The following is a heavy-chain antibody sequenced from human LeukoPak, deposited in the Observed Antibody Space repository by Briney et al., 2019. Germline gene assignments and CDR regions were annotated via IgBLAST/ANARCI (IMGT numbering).Heavy chain of an antibody. CDR2: ISYDGSNK. Sequence: PGRSLRLSCAASGFTFSSYAMHWVRQAPGKGLEWVAVISYDGSNKYYADSVKGRFTISRDNSKNTLYLQMNSLRAEDTAVYYCARGYCSSTSCYSPRLDYHYMDVWGEGTTVTVSS. J-gene: IGHJ6*03. CDR3: ARGYCSSTSCYSPRLDYHYMDV. V-gene: IGHV3-30*01. CDR1: GFTFSSYA. D-gene: IGHD2-2*01.